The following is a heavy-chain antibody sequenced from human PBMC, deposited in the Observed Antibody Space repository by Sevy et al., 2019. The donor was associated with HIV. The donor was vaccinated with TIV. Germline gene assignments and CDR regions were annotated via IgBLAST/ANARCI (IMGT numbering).Heavy chain of an antibody. CDR3: AREASYYDFWSGYYNYYYYGMDV. CDR1: GFTFSSYW. D-gene: IGHD3-3*01. J-gene: IGHJ6*02. CDR2: IKQDGSEK. V-gene: IGHV3-7*03. Sequence: GGSLRLSCAASGFTFSSYWMSWVRQAPGKGLEWVANIKQDGSEKYYVDSVKGRFTISRDNAKNSLYLQMNSRRAEDTAVYYCAREASYYDFWSGYYNYYYYGMDVWGQGTTVTVSS.